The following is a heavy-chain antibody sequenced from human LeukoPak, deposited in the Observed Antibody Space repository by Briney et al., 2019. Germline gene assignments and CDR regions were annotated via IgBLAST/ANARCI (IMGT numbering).Heavy chain of an antibody. CDR3: AKNRSTYAYIPIRYYFDY. CDR2: ISYDGSNE. V-gene: IGHV3-30*18. CDR1: GFTFNSYG. Sequence: GGSLRLSCAASGFTFNSYGMHWVRQAPGKGLEWVAVISYDGSNEYFADSVKGRFTISRDNSKNTLFLQMNSLRAEDTAMYYCAKNRSTYAYIPIRYYFDYWGQGTLVTVSS. J-gene: IGHJ4*02. D-gene: IGHD3-16*01.